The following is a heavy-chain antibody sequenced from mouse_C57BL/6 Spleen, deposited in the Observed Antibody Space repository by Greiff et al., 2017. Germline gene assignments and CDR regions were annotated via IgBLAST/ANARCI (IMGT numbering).Heavy chain of an antibody. CDR1: GYTFTSYW. V-gene: IGHV1-55*01. D-gene: IGHD2-4*01. Sequence: QVQLQQPGAELVKPGASVKMSCKASGYTFTSYWITWVKQRTGQGLEWIGDIYPGSGSTNYNEKFKSKATLTVDTSSSTAYMQLSSLTSEDSAVYYCARGDYGYAMDYGGQGTSVTVSS. J-gene: IGHJ4*01. CDR2: IYPGSGST. CDR3: ARGDYGYAMDY.